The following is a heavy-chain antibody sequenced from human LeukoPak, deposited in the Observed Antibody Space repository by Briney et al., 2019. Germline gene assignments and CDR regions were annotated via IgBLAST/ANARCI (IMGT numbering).Heavy chain of an antibody. Sequence: GGSLRLSCAASGFTFSSYGMHWVRQAPGKGLEWVAVIWYDGSNKYYADSVKGRFTISRDNSKNTLYLQMNSLRAEDTAVYYCARGPPNYGFFFDYWGQGTLVTVSS. J-gene: IGHJ4*02. CDR3: ARGPPNYGFFFDY. D-gene: IGHD3-10*01. CDR1: GFTFSSYG. V-gene: IGHV3-33*01. CDR2: IWYDGSNK.